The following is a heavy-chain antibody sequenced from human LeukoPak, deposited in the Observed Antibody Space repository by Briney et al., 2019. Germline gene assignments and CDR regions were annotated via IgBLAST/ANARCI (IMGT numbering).Heavy chain of an antibody. CDR1: GGSISSYY. J-gene: IGHJ3*02. CDR3: TREPRHCSTTSCCAFAFDI. CDR2: IYYSGST. V-gene: IGHV4-59*01. D-gene: IGHD2-2*01. Sequence: SETLSLTCTVSGGSISSYYWSWIRQTPGKGLEWIGNIYYSGSTDYNPSLKSRVTISVDTSKKEFSLRLTSVTAADTAVYYCTREPRHCSTTSCCAFAFDIWGQGTMVTVSS.